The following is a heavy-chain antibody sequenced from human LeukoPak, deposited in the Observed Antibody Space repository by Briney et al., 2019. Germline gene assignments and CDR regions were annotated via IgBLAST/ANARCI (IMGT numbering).Heavy chain of an antibody. CDR3: ARGLYSSGWYQTEYFQH. CDR2: ISAYNGNT. CDR1: GYTFTSYG. D-gene: IGHD6-19*01. Sequence: ASVKVSCKASGYTFTSYGISWVRQAPGHGLEWMGWISAYNGNTNYAQKLQGRVTMTTDTSTSTAYMELRSLRSDDTAVYYCARGLYSSGWYQTEYFQHWGQGTLVTVSS. J-gene: IGHJ1*01. V-gene: IGHV1-18*01.